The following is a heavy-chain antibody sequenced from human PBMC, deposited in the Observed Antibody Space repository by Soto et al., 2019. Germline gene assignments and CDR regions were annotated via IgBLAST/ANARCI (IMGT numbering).Heavy chain of an antibody. CDR2: LFSNDEK. D-gene: IGHD3-10*01. J-gene: IGHJ5*02. CDR3: ARISGDDAGNWFDP. Sequence: SGPTLVNPTETFTLTCSVSGFSLSNARMGVSWIRQPPGRALEWLAHLFSNDEKSYSTYLKSRLTISKDTSKSQVVLPMTNMDPVDTATYCCARISGDDAGNWFDPWGQGTLVTVSS. V-gene: IGHV2-26*01. CDR1: GFSLSNARMG.